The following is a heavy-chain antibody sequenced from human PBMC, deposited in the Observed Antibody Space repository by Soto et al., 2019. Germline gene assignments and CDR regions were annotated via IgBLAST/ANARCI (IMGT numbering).Heavy chain of an antibody. CDR3: ARASAATVSSSDTATVTWSWYFDL. J-gene: IGHJ2*01. D-gene: IGHD5-18*01. CDR1: GGSISSGDYY. V-gene: IGHV4-30-4*01. Sequence: QVQLQESGPGLVKPSQTLSLTCTVSGGSISSGDYYWSWIRQPPGKGLEWIGHIYYSGSTYYNPSLRSLITLPVDTSKNQFAVRISSVTAADTTVYFCARASAATVSSSDTATVTWSWYFDLWGRGTLVAVSS. CDR2: IYYSGST.